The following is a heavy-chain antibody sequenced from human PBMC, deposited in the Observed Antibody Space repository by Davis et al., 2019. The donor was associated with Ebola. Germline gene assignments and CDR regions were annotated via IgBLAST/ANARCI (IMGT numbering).Heavy chain of an antibody. D-gene: IGHD1-26*01. J-gene: IGHJ4*02. CDR3: VKGIVGTAKVY. Sequence: GGSLRLSCEASGFTFRNYAMHWVRQAPGKGLECVSAIRSDGINTYYADSVKGRFTISRDNSKNILYLQMSSLRAEDTAVYYCVKGIVGTAKVYWGQGTLVTVSS. CDR2: IRSDGINT. CDR1: GFTFRNYA. V-gene: IGHV3-64D*08.